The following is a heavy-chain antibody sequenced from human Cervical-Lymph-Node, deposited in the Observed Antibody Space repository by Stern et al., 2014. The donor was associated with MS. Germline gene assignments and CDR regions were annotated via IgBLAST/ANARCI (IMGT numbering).Heavy chain of an antibody. V-gene: IGHV3-9*01. CDR1: GFTFDDCA. D-gene: IGHD3-16*02. J-gene: IGHJ4*02. CDR2: ISWNSNNI. Sequence: QLVESGGGSVQPGRSLRLSCAASGFTFDDCAMHWVRHAPGKGLELVSGISWNSNNIGYADSVRGRFTISRDNAKNSLYLQMNGLRPEDTALYYCAKDISERHYYFDSWGEGTLVTVSS. CDR3: AKDISERHYYFDS.